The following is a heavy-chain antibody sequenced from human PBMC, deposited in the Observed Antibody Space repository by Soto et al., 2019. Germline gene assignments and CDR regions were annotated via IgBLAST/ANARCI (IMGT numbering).Heavy chain of an antibody. J-gene: IGHJ5*02. Sequence: EVQLVESGGGLVQPGGSLRLSCAASGFTFSSYWMSWVRQAPGKGLEWVANIKQDGSEKYYVDSVKGRFTISRDNAKNSLYLQMNSLRSEDTAVYYCARGLGIRGNSFDPWGQGTLVTVSS. CDR3: ARGLGIRGNSFDP. CDR1: GFTFSSYW. V-gene: IGHV3-7*01. D-gene: IGHD7-27*01. CDR2: IKQDGSEK.